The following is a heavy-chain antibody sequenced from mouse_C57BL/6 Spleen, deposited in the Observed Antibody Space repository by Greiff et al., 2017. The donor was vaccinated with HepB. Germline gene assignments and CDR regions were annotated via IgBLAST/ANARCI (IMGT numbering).Heavy chain of an antibody. CDR1: GYTFTSYW. V-gene: IGHV1-64*01. CDR3: ASRGGNQAWFAY. CDR2: IHPNSGST. Sequence: VQLQQPGAELVKPGASVKLSCKASGYTFTSYWMHWVKQRPGQGLEWIGMIHPNSGSTNYNEKFKSKATLTVDKSSSTAYMQLSSLTSEDSAVYYCASRGGNQAWFAYWGQGTLVTVSA. D-gene: IGHD2-1*01. J-gene: IGHJ3*01.